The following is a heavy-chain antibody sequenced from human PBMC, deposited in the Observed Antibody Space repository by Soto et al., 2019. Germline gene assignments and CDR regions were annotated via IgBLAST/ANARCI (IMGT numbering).Heavy chain of an antibody. J-gene: IGHJ4*02. CDR3: TRDIGGRGAY. V-gene: IGHV3-74*01. D-gene: IGHD3-16*01. Sequence: DVQLVESGGGLVRPGGSLRLSCAASGFTFSSYWMHWVRQVPGKGLVWVSRINEYGSVINYADSVKGRFTIFRDNSKNTLYLEMNGRGAEDAAVYYCTRDIGGRGAYWGQGTLVTVSS. CDR2: INEYGSVI. CDR1: GFTFSSYW.